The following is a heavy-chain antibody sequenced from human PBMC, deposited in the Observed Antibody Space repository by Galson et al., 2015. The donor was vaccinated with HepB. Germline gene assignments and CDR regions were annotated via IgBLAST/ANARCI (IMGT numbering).Heavy chain of an antibody. CDR2: VYYSGST. CDR3: ARLRQQLVLGPSTVDY. Sequence: LSLTCTVSGGSVNIGGFYWSWIRQPPGEGLEWIGYVYYSGSTYYNPSLKSRVTISVDTSQNHFSLILTSVTSADTAVYYCARLRQQLVLGPSTVDYWGQGTLVTVSS. CDR1: GGSVNIGGFY. D-gene: IGHD6-13*01. J-gene: IGHJ4*02. V-gene: IGHV4-61*03.